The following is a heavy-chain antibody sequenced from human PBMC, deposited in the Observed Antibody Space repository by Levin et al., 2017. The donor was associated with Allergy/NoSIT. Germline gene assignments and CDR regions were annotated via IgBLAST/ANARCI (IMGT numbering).Heavy chain of an antibody. J-gene: IGHJ4*02. CDR2: IRPDGSQK. Sequence: GESLKISCVGSGFTFSSHCMSWVRQAPGKGLEWVATIRPDGSQKYYVDSVKGRFTISRDNAKNSLYLQMNSLRAEDTAVYYCARSEMPTVTRFDCWGQGSLVTVSS. CDR3: ARSEMPTVTRFDC. V-gene: IGHV3-7*01. CDR1: GFTFSSHC. D-gene: IGHD5-24*01.